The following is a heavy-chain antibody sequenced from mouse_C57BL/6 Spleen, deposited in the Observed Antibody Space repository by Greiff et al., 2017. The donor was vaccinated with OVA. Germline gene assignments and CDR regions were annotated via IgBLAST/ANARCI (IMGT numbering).Heavy chain of an antibody. V-gene: IGHV1-82*01. CDR3: ARGDTTVVADCDY. CDR2: IYPGDGDP. D-gene: IGHD1-1*01. J-gene: IGHJ2*01. CDR1: GYAFSSSW. Sequence: QVQLQQSGPELVKPGASVKISCKASGYAFSSSWMNWVKQRPGKGLEWIGRIYPGDGDPNYNGKFKGKATLTADKSSSTAYMQLSSLTSEDSAVYFCARGDTTVVADCDYWGQGTTLTVSS.